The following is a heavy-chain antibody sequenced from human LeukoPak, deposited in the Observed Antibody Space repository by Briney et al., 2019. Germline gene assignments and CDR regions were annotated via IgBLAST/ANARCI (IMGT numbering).Heavy chain of an antibody. V-gene: IGHV4-61*02. CDR3: ARGGMTWDIVVVVAATPNNWFDP. D-gene: IGHD2-15*01. J-gene: IGHJ5*02. CDR1: GGSISSGSYY. CDR2: IYTSGST. Sequence: SQTLSLTCTVSGGSISSGSYYWSWIRQPAGKGLEWIGRIYTSGSTNYNPSLKSRVTISVDTSKNQFSLKLSSVTAADTAVYYCARGGMTWDIVVVVAATPNNWFDPWGQGTLVTVSS.